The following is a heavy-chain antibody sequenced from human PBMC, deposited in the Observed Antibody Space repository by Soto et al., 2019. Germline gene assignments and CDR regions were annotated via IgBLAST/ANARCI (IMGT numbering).Heavy chain of an antibody. V-gene: IGHV5-51*01. J-gene: IGHJ4*02. CDR1: GYSFTSYW. Sequence: GESLKISCKGSGYSFTSYWIGWVRQMPGKGLEWMGIIYPGDSDTRYSPSFQGQVTISADKSISTAYLQWSSLKASDTAMYYCARRDCSGGSCSGVFDYWGQGTLVTVSS. CDR2: IYPGDSDT. D-gene: IGHD2-15*01. CDR3: ARRDCSGGSCSGVFDY.